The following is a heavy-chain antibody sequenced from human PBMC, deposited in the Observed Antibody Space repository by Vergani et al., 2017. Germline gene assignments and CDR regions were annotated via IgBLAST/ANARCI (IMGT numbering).Heavy chain of an antibody. CDR2: IYTGDSEV. CDR1: GYIFSNFW. V-gene: IGHV5-51*01. D-gene: IGHD3-10*01. Sequence: ETQLVQSGSETKKPGESLKISCQAFGYIFSNFWIGWVRQRPGRGLEWMGIIYTGDSEVMSNPTFRGQVIFSVDTSVNTAYLQWRSLQASDTATYFCASGGHGSENGGALQLWGQGTNITVSS. CDR3: ASGGHGSENGGALQL. J-gene: IGHJ3*01.